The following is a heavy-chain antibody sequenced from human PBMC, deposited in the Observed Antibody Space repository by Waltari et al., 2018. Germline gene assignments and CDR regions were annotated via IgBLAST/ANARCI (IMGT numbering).Heavy chain of an antibody. V-gene: IGHV3-72*01. CDR3: SRAIFSSGFYYLDY. D-gene: IGHD3-22*01. CDR2: SRYRAQSYST. CDR1: GFSISEYY. Sequence: VRLVESGGTVDQPGGPLRLSCTASGFSISEYYIDWLRQVPGKGLEWVGRSRYRAQSYSTDYGASVEGRFTISRDEAKNSLYLQMDRLKTDDTAVYFCSRAIFSSGFYYLDYWGQGTLVTVSS. J-gene: IGHJ4*02.